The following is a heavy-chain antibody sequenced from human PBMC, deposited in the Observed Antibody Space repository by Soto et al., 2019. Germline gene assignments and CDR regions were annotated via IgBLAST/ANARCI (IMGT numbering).Heavy chain of an antibody. V-gene: IGHV4-34*01. CDR3: ERGNKYYDFWSGKKYYYYYYGMDV. CDR2: INHSGST. Sequence: SETLSLTCAVYGGSFSGYYWSWIRQPPGKGLEWIGEINHSGSTNYNPSLKSRVTISVDTSKNQFSLKLSSVTAADTAVYYCERGNKYYDFWSGKKYYYYYYGMDVWGQGTTVTV. D-gene: IGHD3-3*01. J-gene: IGHJ6*02. CDR1: GGSFSGYY.